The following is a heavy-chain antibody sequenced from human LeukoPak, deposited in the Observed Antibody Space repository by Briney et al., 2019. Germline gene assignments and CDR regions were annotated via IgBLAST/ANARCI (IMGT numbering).Heavy chain of an antibody. V-gene: IGHV3-23*01. D-gene: IGHD5-18*01. J-gene: IGHJ3*02. Sequence: HPGGSLRLSCAASGFTFSSYAMSWVRQAPGKGLEWVSAISGSGGCTYYADSVKGRFTISRDNSKNTLYLQMNSLRAEDTAVYYCAKSRESYRDAFDIWGQGTMVTVSS. CDR2: ISGSGGCT. CDR1: GFTFSSYA. CDR3: AKSRESYRDAFDI.